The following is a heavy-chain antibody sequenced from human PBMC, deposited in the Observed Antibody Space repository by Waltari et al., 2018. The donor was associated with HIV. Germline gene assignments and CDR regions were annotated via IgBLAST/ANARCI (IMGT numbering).Heavy chain of an antibody. CDR2: IYHSGST. CDR3: ARENDSSGYHSHGLDV. D-gene: IGHD3-22*01. Sequence: QVQLQESGPGLVKPSGTLSLTCAVSGGSIRSPNWWSWVRQPPGKGLEWIGEIYHSGSTNYNPSLKSRVTISVDKSKNQFSLKLSSVTAADTAVYYCARENDSSGYHSHGLDVWGQGTTVTVSS. V-gene: IGHV4-4*02. CDR1: GGSIRSPNW. J-gene: IGHJ6*02.